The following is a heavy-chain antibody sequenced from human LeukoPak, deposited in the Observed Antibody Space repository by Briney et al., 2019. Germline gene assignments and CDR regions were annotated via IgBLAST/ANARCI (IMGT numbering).Heavy chain of an antibody. D-gene: IGHD6-19*01. CDR1: GFTFDDYA. J-gene: IGHJ4*02. CDR3: AKGRNPGYSSGWYDY. Sequence: PGRSLRLSCAASGFTFDDYAMHWVRQAPGKGLGWVSGISWNSGSIGYADSVKGRFTISRDNAKNSLYLQMKSLRAEDTALYYCAKGRNPGYSSGWYDYWGQGTLVTVSS. V-gene: IGHV3-9*01. CDR2: ISWNSGSI.